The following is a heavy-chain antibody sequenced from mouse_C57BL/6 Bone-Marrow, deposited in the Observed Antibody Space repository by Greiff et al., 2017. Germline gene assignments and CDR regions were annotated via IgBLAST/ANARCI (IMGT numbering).Heavy chain of an antibody. V-gene: IGHV3-6*01. J-gene: IGHJ1*03. CDR1: GYSITSGYY. D-gene: IGHD1-1*01. CDR2: ISYDGSN. Sequence: VQLKESGPGLVKPSQSLSLTCSVTGYSITSGYYWNWIRQFPGNKLEWMGYISYDGSNNYNPSLKNRISITRDTSKNQVFLKLNSVTTEDTATYYCAREGGIYYLWYFAVWGTGTTVTVSS. CDR3: AREGGIYYLWYFAV.